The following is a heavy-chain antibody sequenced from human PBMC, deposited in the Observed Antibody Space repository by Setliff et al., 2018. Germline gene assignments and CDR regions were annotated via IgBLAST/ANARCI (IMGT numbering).Heavy chain of an antibody. D-gene: IGHD3-16*01. CDR2: ISNGGGAE. CDR1: GFTFTNYW. J-gene: IGHJ4*02. CDR3: ARDQGSYGYRAFDS. V-gene: IGHV3-48*04. Sequence: GGSLRLSCAASGFTFTNYWINWVRQAPGKGLEWISYISNGGGAEKYADSVKGRFTISRDNAKSSLYLQMNSLRAEDTAVYYCARDQGSYGYRAFDSWGQGALVTVSS.